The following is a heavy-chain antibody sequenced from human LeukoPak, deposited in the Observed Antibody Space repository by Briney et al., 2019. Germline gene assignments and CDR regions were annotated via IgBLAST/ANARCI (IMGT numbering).Heavy chain of an antibody. CDR2: ISGSGGST. CDR1: GFTFSSYA. J-gene: IGHJ6*03. V-gene: IGHV3-23*01. CDR3: AKDLYDSSGYYQNYYYYMDV. D-gene: IGHD3-22*01. Sequence: GGSLRLSCAASGFTFSSYAMSWVRQAPGKGLEWVSAISGSGGSTYYADSVKGRFTISRDNSKNTLYLQMNSLRAEDTAVYYCAKDLYDSSGYYQNYYYYMDVWGKGTTVTISS.